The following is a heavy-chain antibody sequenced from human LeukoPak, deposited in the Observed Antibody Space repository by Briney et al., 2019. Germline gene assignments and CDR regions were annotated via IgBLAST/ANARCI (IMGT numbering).Heavy chain of an antibody. CDR1: GFTFSSYA. V-gene: IGHV3-23*01. Sequence: GGSLRLSCAASGFTFSSYAMSWVRQAPGKGLEWVSAISGSGGSTYYADSMKGRFTISRDNSKNTLYLQMNSLRAEDTAVYYCAHSPVRVRRYYYDSSGYLYFDYWGQGTLVTVSS. CDR3: AHSPVRVRRYYYDSSGYLYFDY. J-gene: IGHJ4*02. CDR2: ISGSGGST. D-gene: IGHD3-22*01.